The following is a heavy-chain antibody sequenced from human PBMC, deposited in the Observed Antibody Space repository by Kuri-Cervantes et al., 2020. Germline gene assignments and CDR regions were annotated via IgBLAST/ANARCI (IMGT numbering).Heavy chain of an antibody. CDR1: GYTFTSYY. CDR3: ARLYPIVVVPAAIYGMDV. D-gene: IGHD2-2*01. CDR2: INPSGGST. V-gene: IGHV1-46*01. Sequence: ASVKVSCKASGYTFTSYYMHWVRQAPGQGLEWMGIINPSGGSTSYAQKFQGRVTMTRDTSTSTVYMELSSLRSEDTAVYYCARLYPIVVVPAAIYGMDVWGQGTTVTVSS. J-gene: IGHJ6*02.